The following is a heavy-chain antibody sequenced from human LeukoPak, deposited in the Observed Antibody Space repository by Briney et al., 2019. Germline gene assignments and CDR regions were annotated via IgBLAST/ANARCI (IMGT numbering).Heavy chain of an antibody. Sequence: PGGSLILSCAASGFTISTYVMNWVRQAPGKGLEWVSSISESADRKFYADSVKGRFTISRDNSKNTLYLEMSSLRVEDTAVYYCARRGADGWGFFDYWGQGILVTVSS. CDR3: ARRGADGWGFFDY. J-gene: IGHJ4*02. CDR1: GFTISTYV. V-gene: IGHV3-23*01. CDR2: ISESADRK. D-gene: IGHD5-24*01.